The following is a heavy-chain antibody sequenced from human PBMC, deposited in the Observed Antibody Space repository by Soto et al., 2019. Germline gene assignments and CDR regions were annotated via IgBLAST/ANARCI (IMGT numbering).Heavy chain of an antibody. Sequence: EASVKVSCKASGYTFTSYDINWVRQATGQGLEWMGWMNPNSGNTGYAQKFQGRVTMTRNTSISTAYMELSSLRSEDTAVYYCARVGDFWSGYFRYYYGMDVWGQGTTVTVSS. J-gene: IGHJ6*02. D-gene: IGHD3-3*01. CDR2: MNPNSGNT. CDR3: ARVGDFWSGYFRYYYGMDV. V-gene: IGHV1-8*01. CDR1: GYTFTSYD.